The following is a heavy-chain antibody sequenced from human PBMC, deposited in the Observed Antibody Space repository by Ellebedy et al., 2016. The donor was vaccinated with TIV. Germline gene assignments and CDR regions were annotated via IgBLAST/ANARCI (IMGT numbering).Heavy chain of an antibody. CDR2: ISTSGGTM. Sequence: FSRYYWTWIRQAPGKGLEWLSYISTSGGTMYYAGSVKGRFTISRDNAKKSLYLQMNSLRVEDTAVYYCARVPTVVTAPFDYWGQGALVTVSS. D-gene: IGHD4-23*01. J-gene: IGHJ4*02. CDR3: ARVPTVVTAPFDY. V-gene: IGHV3-11*01. CDR1: FSRYY.